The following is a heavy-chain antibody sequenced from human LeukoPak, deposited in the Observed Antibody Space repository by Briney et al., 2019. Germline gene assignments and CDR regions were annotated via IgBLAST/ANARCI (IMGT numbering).Heavy chain of an antibody. CDR3: AKDIEAGTAGFSFDY. V-gene: IGHV3-43*02. J-gene: IGHJ4*02. CDR2: ITANGDST. CDR1: GFSFAYYA. Sequence: GGSLRLACAASGFSFAYYAMHWVRQAPGKGLEWVSLITANGDSTYYADSVKGRFTISRDNSKNSLSLQMNSLRTEDTALYYCAKDIEAGTAGFSFDYWGQGTLVAVSS. D-gene: IGHD2-21*02.